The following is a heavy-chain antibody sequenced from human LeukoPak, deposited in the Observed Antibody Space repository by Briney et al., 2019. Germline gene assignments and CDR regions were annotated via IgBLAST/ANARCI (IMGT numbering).Heavy chain of an antibody. D-gene: IGHD5-12*01. V-gene: IGHV3-23*01. CDR3: AKSYNGYESKPDY. J-gene: IGHJ4*02. CDR2: ISNSGGRT. CDR1: GFTFSSYA. Sequence: GGSLRLSCAASGFTFSSYAMSWVRQAPGKGLEWVSSISNSGGRTFYTDSVKGRFTISRDNSKITLYLQMNSLRAEDTAVYYCAKSYNGYESKPDYWGQGIPVTVSS.